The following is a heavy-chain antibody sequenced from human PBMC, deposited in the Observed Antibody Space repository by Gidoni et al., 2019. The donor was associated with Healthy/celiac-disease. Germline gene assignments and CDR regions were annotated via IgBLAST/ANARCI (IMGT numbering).Heavy chain of an antibody. V-gene: IGHV3-30-3*01. J-gene: IGHJ4*02. CDR1: GFTFSSYA. D-gene: IGHD6-6*01. Sequence: QVQLVESGGGVVQPGRSLRLSCAASGFTFSSYAMHWVRQAPGQGLEWVAVISYDGSNKYYADSVKGRFTISRDNSKNTLYLQMNSLRAEDTAVYYCARDGSSSWGFDYWGQGTLVTVSS. CDR2: ISYDGSNK. CDR3: ARDGSSSWGFDY.